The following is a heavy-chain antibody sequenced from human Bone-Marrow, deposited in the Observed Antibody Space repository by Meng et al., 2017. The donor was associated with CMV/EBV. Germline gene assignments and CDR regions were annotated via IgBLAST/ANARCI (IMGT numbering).Heavy chain of an antibody. D-gene: IGHD3-9*01. CDR2: IKSKTDGGTT. V-gene: IGHV3-15*01. J-gene: IGHJ6*02. Sequence: GESLKISCAASGFTFSNAWMSWVRQAPGKGLEWVGRIKSKTDGGTTDYAAPVKGRFTISRDDSKNTLYLQMNSLKTEDTAVYYCTTDGHYYDILTGYYHYYYGMDVWGQGTTVTASS. CDR1: GFTFSNAW. CDR3: TTDGHYYDILTGYYHYYYGMDV.